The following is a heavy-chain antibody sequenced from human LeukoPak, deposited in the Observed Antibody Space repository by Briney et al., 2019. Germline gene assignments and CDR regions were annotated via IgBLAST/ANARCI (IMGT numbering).Heavy chain of an antibody. V-gene: IGHV1-2*02. D-gene: IGHD3-3*01. CDR2: INPNGGGT. CDR3: ARVEVLITIFGVEETLNWFDP. Sequence: ASVKVSCKASGYTFTGYYMHWVRQAPGQGLEWMGWINPNGGGTNYAQKFQGRVTMTRDTSISTAYMELSRLRSDDTAVYYCARVEVLITIFGVEETLNWFDPWGQGTLVTVSS. J-gene: IGHJ5*02. CDR1: GYTFTGYY.